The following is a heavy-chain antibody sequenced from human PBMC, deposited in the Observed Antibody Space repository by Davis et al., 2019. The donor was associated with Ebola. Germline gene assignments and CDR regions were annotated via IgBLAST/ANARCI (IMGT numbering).Heavy chain of an antibody. J-gene: IGHJ4*02. CDR2: IYYSGST. CDR1: GGSISSGGYY. Sequence: MPSETLSLTCTVSGGSISSGGYYWSWIRQHPGKGLEWIGYIYYSGSTYYNPYLKSRVTISVDKSKNKFSLKLSSVTAADTAVYYCARDLTYDYYDSSGYSSRYYFDYWGQGTLVTVSS. CDR3: ARDLTYDYYDSSGYSSRYYFDY. D-gene: IGHD3-22*01. V-gene: IGHV4-31*03.